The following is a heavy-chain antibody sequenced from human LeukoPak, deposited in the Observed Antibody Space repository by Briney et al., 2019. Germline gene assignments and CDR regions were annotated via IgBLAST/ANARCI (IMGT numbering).Heavy chain of an antibody. D-gene: IGHD3-3*01. V-gene: IGHV4-38-2*02. CDR2: IYHSGSA. J-gene: IGHJ5*02. CDR1: GYSISSGYY. Sequence: PSETLSLTCTVSGYSISSGYYWGWIRQPPGKGLEWIGSIYHSGSAYYNPSLKSRVTISVDTSKNQFSLKLSSVTAADTAVYYCARSTLTIFGVVNNWFDPWGQGTLVTVSS. CDR3: ARSTLTIFGVVNNWFDP.